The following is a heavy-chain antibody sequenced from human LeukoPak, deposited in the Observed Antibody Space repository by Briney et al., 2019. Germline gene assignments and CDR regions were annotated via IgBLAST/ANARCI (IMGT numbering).Heavy chain of an antibody. CDR2: ISSGSTHI. D-gene: IGHD7-27*01. J-gene: IGHJ3*02. CDR1: GFTFSSYS. CDR3: ARDALTGDPSPDAFDI. V-gene: IGHV3-21*01. Sequence: PGGSLRLSCAASGFTFSSYSMNWVRQAPGKGLEWVSSISSGSTHIYYADSVKGRFTITRDNAKNSLYLQMNSLRAEDTAVYYCARDALTGDPSPDAFDIWGQGTMVTVSS.